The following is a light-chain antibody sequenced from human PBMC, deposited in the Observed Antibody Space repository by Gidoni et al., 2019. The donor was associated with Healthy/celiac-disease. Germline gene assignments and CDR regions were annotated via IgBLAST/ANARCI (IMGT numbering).Light chain of an antibody. J-gene: IGKJ1*01. Sequence: EIVLTQSPGTLSLSPGERATLSCRASQSVSSSYLAWYQQKPGQAPRLLLYGASSRATGIPDRFSGRGSGTDFTLTISRLEPEDFAVYYCQQYGSSPGGAFGQGTKVEIK. V-gene: IGKV3-20*01. CDR2: GAS. CDR1: QSVSSSY. CDR3: QQYGSSPGGA.